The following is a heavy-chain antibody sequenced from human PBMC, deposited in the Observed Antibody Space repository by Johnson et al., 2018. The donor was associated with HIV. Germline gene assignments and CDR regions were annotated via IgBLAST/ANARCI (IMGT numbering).Heavy chain of an antibody. J-gene: IGHJ3*02. V-gene: IGHV3-11*01. CDR1: GFTFSDYY. D-gene: IGHD3-10*01. CDR2: ISNSAITL. CDR3: ARNLYYGSGSSVAFDI. Sequence: VQLVESGGGLVKPGGSLKLSCATSGFTFSDYYMSWIRQAPGKGLEWLSYISNSAITLYYADSVKGRFSISRDNAKSSVYLQMNSLRAEDTAVYYCARNLYYGSGSSVAFDIWGQGTMVTVSS.